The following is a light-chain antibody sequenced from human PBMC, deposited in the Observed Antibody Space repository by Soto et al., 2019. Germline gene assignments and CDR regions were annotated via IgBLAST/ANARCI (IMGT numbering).Light chain of an antibody. CDR3: QQSYSTPWT. CDR2: AAS. Sequence: IQFTQSPSSLSASVGDRVTISCRASQGNNSFVAWYQQKSGKAPKLLIYAASTLQSGVPSRFSGSGSGTDFTLTISSLQPEDFATYYCQQSYSTPWTFGQGTKVDIK. V-gene: IGKV1-39*01. J-gene: IGKJ1*01. CDR1: QGNNSF.